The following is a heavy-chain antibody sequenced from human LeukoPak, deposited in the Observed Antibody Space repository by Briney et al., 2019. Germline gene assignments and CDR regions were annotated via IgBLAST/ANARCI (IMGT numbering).Heavy chain of an antibody. CDR3: ARVPPPSAFDI. J-gene: IGHJ3*02. D-gene: IGHD6-6*01. CDR2: ISSSSYI. V-gene: IGHV3-21*01. Sequence: GGSLRLSCAASGFTFSSYSMNWVRQAPGKGLEWVSSISSSSYIYYADSVKGRFTISRDNAKNSLYLQMNSLRVEDTAVYYCARVPPPSAFDIWGQGTMVTVSS. CDR1: GFTFSSYS.